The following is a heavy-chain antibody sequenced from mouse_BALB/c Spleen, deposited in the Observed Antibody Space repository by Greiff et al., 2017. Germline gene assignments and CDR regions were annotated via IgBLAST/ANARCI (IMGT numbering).Heavy chain of an antibody. J-gene: IGHJ4*01. CDR1: GFAFSSYD. V-gene: IGHV5-6-5*01. D-gene: IGHD1-1*02. Sequence: EVKLVESGGGLVKPGGSLKLSCAASGFAFSSYDMSWVRQTPEKRLEWVAYISSGGSTYYPDSVKGRFTISRDNARNILYLQMSSLRSEDTAMYYCARSLYGYDAMDYWGQGTSVTVSS. CDR2: ISSGGST. CDR3: ARSLYGYDAMDY.